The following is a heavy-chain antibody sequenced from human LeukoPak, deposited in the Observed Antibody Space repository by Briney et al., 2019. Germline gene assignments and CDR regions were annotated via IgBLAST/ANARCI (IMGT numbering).Heavy chain of an antibody. Sequence: GGSLSLSCAVSGITFGNNWMHWVRQAPGKGLVWISRINSDGGGAIYADSVKGRFTVSRDNAKNTLYLQMNSLRAEDTAVYYCARDVPHNWFDTWGQGTLVTVSS. CDR1: GITFGNNW. CDR3: ARDVPHNWFDT. V-gene: IGHV3-74*01. CDR2: INSDGGGA. J-gene: IGHJ5*02.